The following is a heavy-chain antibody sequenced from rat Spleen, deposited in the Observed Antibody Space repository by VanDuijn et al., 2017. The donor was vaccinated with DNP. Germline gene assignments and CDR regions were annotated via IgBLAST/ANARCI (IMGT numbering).Heavy chain of an antibody. Sequence: EVQLVESGGDPVQPGRSLTLSCAASGFTFSSFSMAWVRQSTKGLEWVATISTTDDFTYYRDSVKGRFTISRDDAKSTLYLQMNSLRSEDKATYYCTREGTGTGYFDYWGQGVMVTVSS. CDR2: ISTTDDFT. CDR3: TREGTGTGYFDY. V-gene: IGHV5-46*01. CDR1: GFTFSSFS. D-gene: IGHD5-1*01. J-gene: IGHJ2*01.